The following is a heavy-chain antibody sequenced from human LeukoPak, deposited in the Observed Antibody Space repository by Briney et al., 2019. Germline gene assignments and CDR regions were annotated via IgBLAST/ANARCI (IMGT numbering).Heavy chain of an antibody. V-gene: IGHV3-33*06. D-gene: IGHD6-13*01. J-gene: IGHJ4*02. CDR1: GFTFSSYG. Sequence: SGGSLRLSCAASGFTFSSYGMHWVRQAPGKGLEWVAVIWYDGSNKYYADSVKGRFTISRDNSKNTLYLQMNSLRAEDTAVYYCAKAAAAGTLVDYWGQGTLVTVSS. CDR3: AKAAAAGTLVDY. CDR2: IWYDGSNK.